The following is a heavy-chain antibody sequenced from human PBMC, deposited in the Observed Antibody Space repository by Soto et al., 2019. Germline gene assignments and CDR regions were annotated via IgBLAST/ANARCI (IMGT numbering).Heavy chain of an antibody. J-gene: IGHJ6*02. CDR3: ARDPHLLLWFGELLSPPMDV. CDR1: GFTFSSYG. CDR2: IWYDGSNK. V-gene: IGHV3-33*01. Sequence: GGSLRLSCAASGFTFSSYGMHWVRQAPGKGLEWVAVIWYDGSNKYYADSVKGRFTISRDNSKNTLYLQMNSLRAEDTAVYYCARDPHLLLWFGELLSPPMDVWGQGTTVTVS. D-gene: IGHD3-10*01.